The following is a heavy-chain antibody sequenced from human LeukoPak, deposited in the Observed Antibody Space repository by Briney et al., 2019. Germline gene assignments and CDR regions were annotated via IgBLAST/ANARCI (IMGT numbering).Heavy chain of an antibody. J-gene: IGHJ4*02. CDR3: ARGRLTTRVPHY. V-gene: IGHV1-18*01. CDR2: ISAYNGNT. D-gene: IGHD4-17*01. Sequence: ASVKVCCKASGYTFTSYGISRVRQAPGQGLEWMGWISAYNGNTNYAQKLHGRVTMTTDTSTSTAYMELRSLRSDDTAVYYCARGRLTTRVPHYWGQGTPVTVSS. CDR1: GYTFTSYG.